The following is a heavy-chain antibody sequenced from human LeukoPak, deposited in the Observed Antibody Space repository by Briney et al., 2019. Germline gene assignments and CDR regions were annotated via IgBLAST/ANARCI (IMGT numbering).Heavy chain of an antibody. CDR1: GGSISSYY. CDR3: ARGGDTPYGMDV. CDR2: IYHSGST. D-gene: IGHD5-18*01. Sequence: SETLSLTCTVSGGSISSYYWNWIRQPPGKGLEWIGYIYHSGSTNQNPSLKSRVTISVDTSKNQFSLKLSSVTAADTAVYYCARGGDTPYGMDVWGQGTTVTVSS. V-gene: IGHV4-59*01. J-gene: IGHJ6*02.